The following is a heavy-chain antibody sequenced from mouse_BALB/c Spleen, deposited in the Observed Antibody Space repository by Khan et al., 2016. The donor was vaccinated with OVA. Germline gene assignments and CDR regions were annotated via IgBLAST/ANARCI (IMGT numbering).Heavy chain of an antibody. CDR3: ARKLRLGEFAY. CDR1: GFSLTDYG. J-gene: IGHJ3*01. Sequence: QVQLKQSGPGLVAPSQSLSITCTVSGFSLTDYGVNWVRQPPGKGLEWLGMIWGDGSTDYNSALKSRLSISKDNSKSQVFLKMNSLQTDDTAGYEWARKLRLGEFAYWGQGTLVTVSA. D-gene: IGHD4-1*01. V-gene: IGHV2-6-7*01. CDR2: IWGDGST.